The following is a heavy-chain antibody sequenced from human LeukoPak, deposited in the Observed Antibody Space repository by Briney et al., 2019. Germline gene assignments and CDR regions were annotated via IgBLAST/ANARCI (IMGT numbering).Heavy chain of an antibody. CDR1: GDSISGYD. Sequence: SETLSLTCTVSGDSISGYDWSWIRQPPGKGLEWIGGIYHSGSTYYNPSVKSRVTISVDTSKKQFSLKLSSVTAADTAVYYCARHSGYDFWSGYFRQNWFDPWGQGTLVTVSS. CDR2: IYHSGST. D-gene: IGHD3-3*01. J-gene: IGHJ5*02. CDR3: ARHSGYDFWSGYFRQNWFDP. V-gene: IGHV4-38-2*02.